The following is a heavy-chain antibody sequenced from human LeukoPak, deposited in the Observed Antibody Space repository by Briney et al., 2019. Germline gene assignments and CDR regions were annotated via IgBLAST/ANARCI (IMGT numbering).Heavy chain of an antibody. CDR3: ARIRRDLNYCGSGSSYFDY. Sequence: SGPTLVNPTQTLILTCTFSVFSLSISGMCVSWIRQPPAKALERLARIDWTDDKYYSTSLKTRLTISKDTSKNQVVLTMTNMDPVDTATYYCARIRRDLNYCGSGSSYFDYWGQGTLVTVSS. J-gene: IGHJ4*02. V-gene: IGHV2-70*11. CDR1: VFSLSISGMC. CDR2: IDWTDDK. D-gene: IGHD3-10*01.